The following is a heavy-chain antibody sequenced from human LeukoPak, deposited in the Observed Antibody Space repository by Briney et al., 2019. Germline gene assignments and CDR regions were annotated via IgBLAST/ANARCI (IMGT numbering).Heavy chain of an antibody. D-gene: IGHD2-15*01. V-gene: IGHV1-2*02. CDR1: GYIFTGYY. J-gene: IGHJ4*02. CDR3: ARPYCGGGSCHDYFDY. CDR2: INPDSGDT. Sequence: ASVKVSCKASGYIFTGYYLHWVRQAPGQGLESMGWINPDSGDTNFAQKFQGRVSMTRDASISTAYMELSRLRSDDTAVYYCARPYCGGGSCHDYFDYWGQGTLVTVSS.